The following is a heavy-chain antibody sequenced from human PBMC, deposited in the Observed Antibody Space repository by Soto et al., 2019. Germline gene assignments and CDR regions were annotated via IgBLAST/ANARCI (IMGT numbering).Heavy chain of an antibody. Sequence: GGSLRLSCAASGFTFSSYWMSWVRQAPGKGLEWVANIKQDGSEKYYVDSVKGRFTISRDNAKNSLYLQMNSLRAEDTAVYYCGTSPAGHNWNDDPANDYYYYYMDVWGKGTTVTVSS. CDR3: GTSPAGHNWNDDPANDYYYYYMDV. CDR2: IKQDGSEK. V-gene: IGHV3-7*01. D-gene: IGHD1-1*01. J-gene: IGHJ6*03. CDR1: GFTFSSYW.